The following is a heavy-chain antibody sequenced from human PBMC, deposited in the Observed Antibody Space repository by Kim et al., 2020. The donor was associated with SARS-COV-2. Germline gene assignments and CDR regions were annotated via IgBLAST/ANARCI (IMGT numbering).Heavy chain of an antibody. CDR2: ISGSGGST. V-gene: IGHV3-23*01. CDR1: GFTFSSYA. J-gene: IGHJ3*02. Sequence: GGSLRLSCAASGFTFSSYAMSWVRQAPGKGLEWVSAISGSGGSTYYADSVKGRFTISRDNSKNTLYLQMNSLRAEDTAVYYCAKGPYYYDSSGYYIDAFDIWGQGTMVTVSS. D-gene: IGHD3-22*01. CDR3: AKGPYYYDSSGYYIDAFDI.